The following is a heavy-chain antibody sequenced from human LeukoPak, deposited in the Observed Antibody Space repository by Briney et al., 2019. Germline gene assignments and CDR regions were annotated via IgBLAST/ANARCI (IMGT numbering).Heavy chain of an antibody. CDR3: ARAGGGMAPDAFDI. V-gene: IGHV4-61*02. D-gene: IGHD5-24*01. Sequence: SETLSLTCTVSGGSISSGSYYWSWIRQPAGKGLEWIGRIYTSGSTNYNPSLKSRVTISVDTSKNQFSLKLSSVTAADTAVYYCARAGGGMAPDAFDIWGQGTMVTVSS. J-gene: IGHJ3*02. CDR2: IYTSGST. CDR1: GGSISSGSYY.